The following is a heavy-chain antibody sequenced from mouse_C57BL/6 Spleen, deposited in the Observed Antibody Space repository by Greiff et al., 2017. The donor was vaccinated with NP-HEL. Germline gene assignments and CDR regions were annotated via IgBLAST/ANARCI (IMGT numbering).Heavy chain of an antibody. D-gene: IGHD1-1*01. Sequence: QVQLQQPGAELVRPGSSVKLSCKASGYTFTSYWMHWVKQRPIQGLEWIGNIDPSDSETHYNQKFKDKDTLTVDKSSSTAYMQLSSLTSEDSAVYYCARGGDYGSSYEWFAYWGQGTLVTVSA. CDR3: ARGGDYGSSYEWFAY. J-gene: IGHJ3*01. CDR2: IDPSDSET. V-gene: IGHV1-52*01. CDR1: GYTFTSYW.